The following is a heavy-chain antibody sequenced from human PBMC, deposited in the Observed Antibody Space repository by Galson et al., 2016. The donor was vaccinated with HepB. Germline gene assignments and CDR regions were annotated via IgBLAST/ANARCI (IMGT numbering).Heavy chain of an antibody. Sequence: SVKVSCKASGGTFSSYAISWVRQAPGQGLEWMGGIIPIFGTANYAQNFQGRVTITADKSTSTVYMELSSLRSEDTAVYYCATLWFGELFGGETSPWGQGTLVTVSS. CDR3: ATLWFGELFGGETSP. CDR1: GGTFSSYA. V-gene: IGHV1-69*06. J-gene: IGHJ5*02. CDR2: IIPIFGTA. D-gene: IGHD3-10*01.